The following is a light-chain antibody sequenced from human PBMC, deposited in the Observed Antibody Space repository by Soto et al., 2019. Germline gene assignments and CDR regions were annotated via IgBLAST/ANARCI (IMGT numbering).Light chain of an antibody. CDR3: NSYTYTNTDVV. CDR1: SSDVGGYNY. Sequence: QSALTQPASVSGSPGQSITISCTGTSSDVGGYNYVSWFQHHPGKAPKLLIYGVTNRPSGVSNRFSGSKSGNTASLTISGLQAEDEGDYYCNSYTYTNTDVVFGGGTKLTVL. CDR2: GVT. V-gene: IGLV2-14*01. J-gene: IGLJ2*01.